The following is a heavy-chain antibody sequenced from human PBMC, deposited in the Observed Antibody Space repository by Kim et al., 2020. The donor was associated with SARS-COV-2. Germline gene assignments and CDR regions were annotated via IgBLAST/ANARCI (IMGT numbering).Heavy chain of an antibody. CDR2: IYYSGST. D-gene: IGHD3-10*01. J-gene: IGHJ4*02. Sequence: SETLSLTCTVSGGSISSSSYYWGWIRQPPGKGLEWIGSIYYSGSTYYNPSLKSRVTISVDTSKNQFSLKLSSVTAADTAVYYCARDLNFYGFDYWGQGTLVTVSS. V-gene: IGHV4-39*07. CDR3: ARDLNFYGFDY. CDR1: GGSISSSSYY.